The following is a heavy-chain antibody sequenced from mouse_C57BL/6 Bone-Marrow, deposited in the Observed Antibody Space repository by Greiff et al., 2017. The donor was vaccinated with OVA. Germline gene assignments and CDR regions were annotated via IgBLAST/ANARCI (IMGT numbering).Heavy chain of an antibody. D-gene: IGHD1-1*01. CDR2: IDPSDSYT. Sequence: QVQLQQPGAELVKPGASVKLSCKASGYTFTSYWMQWVKQRPGQGLEWIGEIDPSDSYTNYNQKFKGKATLTVDTSSSTAYMQLSSLTSEDSAVYYCARDHYGSRRDYWGQGTTLTVSS. CDR1: GYTFTSYW. CDR3: ARDHYGSRRDY. V-gene: IGHV1-50*01. J-gene: IGHJ2*01.